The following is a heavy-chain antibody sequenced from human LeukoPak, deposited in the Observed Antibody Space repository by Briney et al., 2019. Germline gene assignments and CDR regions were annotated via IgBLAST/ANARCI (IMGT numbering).Heavy chain of an antibody. CDR1: GGTFNSYA. V-gene: IGHV1-8*02. CDR3: ARGPRLGYFDWLNEEGIVGYYYYYGMDV. D-gene: IGHD3-9*01. J-gene: IGHJ6*02. CDR2: MNPNSGNT. Sequence: GASVKVSCKASGGTFNSYAISWVRQAPGQGLEWMGWMNPNSGNTGYAQKFQGRVTMTRNTSISTAYMELSSLRSEDTAVYYCARGPRLGYFDWLNEEGIVGYYYYYGMDVWGQGTTVTVSS.